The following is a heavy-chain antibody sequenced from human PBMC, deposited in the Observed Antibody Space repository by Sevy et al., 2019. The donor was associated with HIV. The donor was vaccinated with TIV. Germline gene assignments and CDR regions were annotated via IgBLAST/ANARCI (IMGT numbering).Heavy chain of an antibody. J-gene: IGHJ4*02. CDR1: GFAFRGSA. CDR3: AGQVGDTVMAIFDY. CDR2: IRSKGNSFAT. D-gene: IGHD1-26*01. V-gene: IGHV3-73*01. Sequence: GGSLRLSCAASGFAFRGSAIHWVRQASGKGLEWIGRIRSKGNSFATDYVPSVKGRVTISRDDSKKTAYLQMSSLKIDDTAVYYCAGQVGDTVMAIFDYWGQGTLVTVSS.